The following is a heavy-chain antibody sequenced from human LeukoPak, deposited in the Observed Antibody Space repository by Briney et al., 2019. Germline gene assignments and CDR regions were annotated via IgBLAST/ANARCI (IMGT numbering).Heavy chain of an antibody. CDR1: GYTFTSYD. CDR3: ARVYFRAGYSRAWFDP. V-gene: IGHV1-8*03. CDR2: MNPNSGNT. J-gene: IGHJ5*02. Sequence: ASVKVSCKASGYTFTSYDINWVRQATGQGLEWMGWMNPNSGNTGYAQKFQGRVTITRNTSISTAYMELSSLRSEDTAVYYCARVYFRAGYSRAWFDPWGQGTLVTVSS. D-gene: IGHD6-25*01.